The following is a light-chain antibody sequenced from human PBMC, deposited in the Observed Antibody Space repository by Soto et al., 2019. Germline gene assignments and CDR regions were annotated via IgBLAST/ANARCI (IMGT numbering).Light chain of an antibody. CDR1: SSDVGGYNY. CDR2: EVN. J-gene: IGLJ1*01. CDR3: SSYAGSSNV. V-gene: IGLV2-8*01. Sequence: QSVLAQPPSASGSPGQSVAISCTGTSSDVGGYNYVSWYQQHPGKAPKLMIYEVNKRPSGVPDRFSGSKSGNTAYLTVSGLKAEDEADYYCSSYAGSSNVFGTRTQVTVL.